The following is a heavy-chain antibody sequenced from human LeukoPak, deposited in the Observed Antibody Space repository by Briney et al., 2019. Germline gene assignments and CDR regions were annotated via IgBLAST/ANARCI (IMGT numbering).Heavy chain of an antibody. CDR2: VSYDGSNK. Sequence: GGSLRLSCAASGVIFNNFAFHWVRQAPGKGLEWVAAVSYDGSNKYYADSVRGRLTISRDNSKNTLHLQMNSLRAVDTAVYYCARAGRADGDYHYFDYWGQGTLVTVSS. D-gene: IGHD4-17*01. CDR3: ARAGRADGDYHYFDY. CDR1: GVIFNNFA. V-gene: IGHV3-30-3*01. J-gene: IGHJ4*02.